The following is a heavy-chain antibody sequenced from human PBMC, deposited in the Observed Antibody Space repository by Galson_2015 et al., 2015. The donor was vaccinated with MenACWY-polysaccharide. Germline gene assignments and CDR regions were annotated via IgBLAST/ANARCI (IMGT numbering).Heavy chain of an antibody. J-gene: IGHJ5*02. D-gene: IGHD2-15*01. CDR1: GFSFSTYW. V-gene: IGHV3-74*01. CDR3: TKAGAKYCSGSSCNFNWFGP. CDR2: INADGSAT. Sequence: SLRLSCAASGFSFSTYWMHWVRHAPGKGLVWVSRINADGSATGYADSVRGRFTISRDNAKNTLYLEMNSLRAEDTAVYYCTKAGAKYCSGSSCNFNWFGPWGQGTLVTVSS.